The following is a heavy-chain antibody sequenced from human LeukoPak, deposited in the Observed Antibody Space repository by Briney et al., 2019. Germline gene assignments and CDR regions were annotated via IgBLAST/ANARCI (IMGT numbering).Heavy chain of an antibody. CDR2: LSADGNSK. J-gene: IGHJ4*02. Sequence: PGGSLRLSCSASGFTLSNYAMHWVRQSPGKGLEYVPALSADGNSKFYAESVKGRFTTSRDSSNNTLHLQMSSLRPEDTAVYYCVRKGWVSGAIDYWGQGTLVTVSS. V-gene: IGHV3-64D*06. CDR3: VRKGWVSGAIDY. CDR1: GFTLSNYA. D-gene: IGHD6-13*01.